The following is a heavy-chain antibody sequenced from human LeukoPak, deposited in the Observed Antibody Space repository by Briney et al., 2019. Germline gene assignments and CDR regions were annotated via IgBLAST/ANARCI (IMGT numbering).Heavy chain of an antibody. D-gene: IGHD4/OR15-4a*01. V-gene: IGHV3-53*01. Sequence: PGGSLRLSCAASGFPVSSNYVSWVRQAPGKGLEWVSVFYSGGSTYYADSVQGRFTLSRDNSKNTVYLQMNSLRAEDTAVYYCARGQGASRGRFDPWGQGTLVTVSS. CDR1: GFPVSSNY. CDR3: ARGQGASRGRFDP. CDR2: FYSGGST. J-gene: IGHJ5*02.